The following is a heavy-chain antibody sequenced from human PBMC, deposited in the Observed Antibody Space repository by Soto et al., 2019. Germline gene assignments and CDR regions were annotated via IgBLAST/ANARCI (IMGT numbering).Heavy chain of an antibody. CDR2: IYYSGSP. D-gene: IGHD6-19*01. CDR3: ARVRRGWWYFDY. CDR1: GGSISSSNYY. Sequence: SETLSLTCTVSGGSISSSNYYWGGFRQPPGKGLEWVGHIYYSGSPNHNPSLKSRLTISADTSKNQFPLKLTSVTAADTAVYYCARVRRGWWYFDYWGQGPLVTVSS. V-gene: IGHV4-39*06. J-gene: IGHJ4*02.